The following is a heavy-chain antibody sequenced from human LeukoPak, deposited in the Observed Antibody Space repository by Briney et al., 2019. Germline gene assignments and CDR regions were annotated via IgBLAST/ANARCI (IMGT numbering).Heavy chain of an antibody. Sequence: PSQTLSLTCTVSGGSISSGGYYWSWIRQHPGKGLEWIGYIYYSGSTYYNPSLKSRVTISVDTSKNQFSLKLSSVTAADTAVYYCVRSQQRGTYWFDPWGQGTLVTVSS. J-gene: IGHJ5*02. V-gene: IGHV4-31*03. CDR1: GGSISSGGYY. D-gene: IGHD6-13*01. CDR3: VRSQQRGTYWFDP. CDR2: IYYSGST.